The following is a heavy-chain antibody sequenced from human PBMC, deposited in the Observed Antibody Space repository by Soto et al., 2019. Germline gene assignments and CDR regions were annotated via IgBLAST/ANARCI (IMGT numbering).Heavy chain of an antibody. CDR1: GFTFSSYS. Sequence: GGSLRLSCAASGFTFSSYSMNWVRQAPGKGLEWVSYISSSSSTIYYADSVKGRFTISRDNAKNSLYLQMNSLRAEDTAVYYCARGESITIFGVVNPVHWYFDLWGRGTLVTVSS. CDR2: ISSSSSTI. D-gene: IGHD3-3*01. CDR3: ARGESITIFGVVNPVHWYFDL. V-gene: IGHV3-48*04. J-gene: IGHJ2*01.